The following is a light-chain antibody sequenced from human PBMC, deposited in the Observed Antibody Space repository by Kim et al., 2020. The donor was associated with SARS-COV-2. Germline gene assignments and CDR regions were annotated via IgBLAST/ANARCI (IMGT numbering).Light chain of an antibody. CDR3: QQANRFPPT. V-gene: IGKV1D-12*01. CDR1: QDIATW. J-gene: IGKJ1*01. Sequence: DIQMTQSPSSVSASVGDRVTITCRASQDIATWLAWYQQKPGEAPKLLLYAASNLQNGVPSKFSGSGSGTDFTLTINNLQAEDSATHYCQQANRFPPTFGRGTKVDIK. CDR2: AAS.